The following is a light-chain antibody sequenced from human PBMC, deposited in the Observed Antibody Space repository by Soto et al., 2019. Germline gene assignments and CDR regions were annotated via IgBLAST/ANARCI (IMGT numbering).Light chain of an antibody. CDR3: CSYPGSHTWV. Sequence: SALTQPRSVSGSPGQSVTISCTATNSDIGNYNYVSWYQQHPGKAPKVMIYDVSKRPSGVPDRFSGSKSGNTASLTISGLQAEDEADYYCCSYPGSHTWVFGGGTKLTVL. CDR1: NSDIGNYNY. J-gene: IGLJ3*02. V-gene: IGLV2-11*01. CDR2: DVS.